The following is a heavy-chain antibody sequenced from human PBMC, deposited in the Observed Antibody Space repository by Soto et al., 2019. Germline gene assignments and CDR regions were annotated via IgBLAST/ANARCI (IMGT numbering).Heavy chain of an antibody. CDR2: IYYSGST. V-gene: IGHV4-31*03. Sequence: PSETLSLTCTVSGGSISSGGYYWSWIRQHPGKGLEWIGYIYYSGSTYYNPSLKSRVTVSVDTSKNQFSLKLSSVTAADTAVYYCARINGVSRFGELWVPWGQGTLVTVSS. J-gene: IGHJ5*02. CDR1: GGSISSGGYY. D-gene: IGHD3-10*01. CDR3: ARINGVSRFGELWVP.